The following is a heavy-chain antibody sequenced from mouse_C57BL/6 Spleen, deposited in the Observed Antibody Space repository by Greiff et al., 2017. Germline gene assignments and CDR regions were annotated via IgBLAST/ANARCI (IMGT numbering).Heavy chain of an antibody. Sequence: QVQLQQSGAELVMPGASVKLSCKASGYTFTSYWMHWVKQRPGQGLEWVGEIDPSDSYTNYNQKFKGKSTLTVDKSSSTAYMQLSILTSEDSAVYYCASCPSYYYGSSYPYDFGCWGQGTTLTVSS. CDR1: GYTFTSYW. J-gene: IGHJ2*01. CDR2: IDPSDSYT. V-gene: IGHV1-69*01. CDR3: ASCPSYYYGSSYPYDFGC. D-gene: IGHD1-1*01.